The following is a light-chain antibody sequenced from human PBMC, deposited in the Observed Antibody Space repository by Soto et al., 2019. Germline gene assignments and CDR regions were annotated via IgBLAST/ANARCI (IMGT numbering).Light chain of an antibody. CDR2: KAS. Sequence: IQIXFSPSTXXXXGXDXXTXTFRASQTISSWLAWYQQKPGKAPKLLIYKASTLKSGVPSRFSGSGSGTEFTLTISSLQPDDFATYYCQQYNIYWTFGQGTKVDIK. CDR3: QQYNIYWT. CDR1: QTISSW. J-gene: IGKJ1*01. V-gene: IGKV1-5*03.